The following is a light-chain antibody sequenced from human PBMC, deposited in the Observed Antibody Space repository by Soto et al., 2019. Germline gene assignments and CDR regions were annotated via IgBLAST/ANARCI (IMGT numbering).Light chain of an antibody. CDR1: QSVSSN. CDR3: QQYNNWPPWT. CDR2: GAS. J-gene: IGKJ1*01. Sequence: EIVMTQSPATLSVSPGERATLSCRASQSVSSNLDWYHQKPGQAPRLLIYGASTRATGIPARFSGSGSGTEFTLTISGLQSEDFAVYYCQQYNNWPPWTFGQGTKVEIK. V-gene: IGKV3-15*01.